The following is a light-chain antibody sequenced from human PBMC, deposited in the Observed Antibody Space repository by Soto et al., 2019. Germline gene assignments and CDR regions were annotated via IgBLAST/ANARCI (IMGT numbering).Light chain of an antibody. J-gene: IGLJ3*02. V-gene: IGLV1-51*01. CDR3: GAWDSGLSAGV. CDR2: VNN. CDR1: SSNIGRNY. Sequence: QSVLTQPPSVSAAPGQKVTISCSGSSSNIGRNYVSWYQQLPGTAPKLLIYVNNERPSGIPDRFSGSKSGTSATLGITGLQTGDEADYYCGAWDSGLSAGVFGGGTKVTVL.